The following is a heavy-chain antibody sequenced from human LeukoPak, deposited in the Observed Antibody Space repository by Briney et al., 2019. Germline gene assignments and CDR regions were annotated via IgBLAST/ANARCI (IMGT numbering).Heavy chain of an antibody. D-gene: IGHD3-10*01. Sequence: GGSLRLSCAASGFTVSSNYMSWVRQAPGKGLEWVSVIYSGGSTYYADSVKGRFTISRDNSKNTLYLQMNSLRAEDTAVYYCAKPRRLLWFGGFDYWGQGTLVTVSS. CDR2: IYSGGST. V-gene: IGHV3-53*01. CDR1: GFTVSSNY. J-gene: IGHJ4*02. CDR3: AKPRRLLWFGGFDY.